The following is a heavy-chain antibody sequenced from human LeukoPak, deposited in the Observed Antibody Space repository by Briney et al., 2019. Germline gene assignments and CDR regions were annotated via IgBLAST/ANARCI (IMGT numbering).Heavy chain of an antibody. J-gene: IGHJ4*02. CDR1: GYTFTGYY. Sequence: ASVKVSCKASGYTFTGYYIHWVRQAPGQGLEWMSWNNPNSGDTKYAQKFQGRVTMTRDTSISTAYMELNSLRSDDTAVYYCARYCSTATCSEGDVYWGQGTLVTVSS. D-gene: IGHD2-2*01. CDR2: NNPNSGDT. V-gene: IGHV1-2*02. CDR3: ARYCSTATCSEGDVY.